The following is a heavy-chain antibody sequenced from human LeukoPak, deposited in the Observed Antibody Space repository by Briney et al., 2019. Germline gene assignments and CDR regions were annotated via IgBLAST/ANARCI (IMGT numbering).Heavy chain of an antibody. V-gene: IGHV1-2*04. J-gene: IGHJ6*02. CDR3: ARDLARTDYYGMDV. CDR1: GYTFTGYY. Sequence: ASVKVSCKASGYTFTGYYMHWVRQAPGQGLERMGWINPNSGVTNYAQKFQGWVTMTRDTSISTAYMELSRLRSDDTAVYYCARDLARTDYYGMDVWGQGTTVTVSS. D-gene: IGHD6-6*01. CDR2: INPNSGVT.